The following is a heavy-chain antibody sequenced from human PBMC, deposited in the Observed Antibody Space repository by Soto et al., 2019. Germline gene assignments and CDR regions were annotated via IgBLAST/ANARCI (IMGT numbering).Heavy chain of an antibody. J-gene: IGHJ6*02. CDR3: ARNGAAASPVDYYYYGMDV. V-gene: IGHV5-51*01. CDR2: IYPGDSDT. D-gene: IGHD6-13*01. CDR1: GYSFTSYW. Sequence: PGESLKISCKGSGYSFTSYWVGWVRQMPGKGLEWMGIIYPGDSDTRYSPSFQGQVTISADKSISTAYLQWSSLKASDTAMYYCARNGAAASPVDYYYYGMDVWGQGTTVTV.